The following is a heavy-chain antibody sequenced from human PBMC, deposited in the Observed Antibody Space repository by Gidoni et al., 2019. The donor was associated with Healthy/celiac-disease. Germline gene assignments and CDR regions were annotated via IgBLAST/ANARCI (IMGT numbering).Heavy chain of an antibody. D-gene: IGHD2-2*01. V-gene: IGHV3-23*01. J-gene: IGHJ4*02. CDR1: GVTFSSYA. CDR3: AKDLILGYCSSTSCYSPNDY. Sequence: EVQLLESGGCLVQPGGSLRLSCAASGVTFSSYAMSWVRQAPGKGLEWFSAISGSGGSKYYADSVKGRFTISRDNSKNTLYLQMNSLRAEDTAVYYCAKDLILGYCSSTSCYSPNDYWGQGTLVTVSS. CDR2: ISGSGGSK.